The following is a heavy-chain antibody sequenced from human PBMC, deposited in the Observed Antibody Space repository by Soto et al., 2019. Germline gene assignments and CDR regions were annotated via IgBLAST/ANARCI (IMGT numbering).Heavy chain of an antibody. CDR2: INAGNGNT. CDR3: ASNHHGTTRYGMDV. CDR1: GYTFTIYA. D-gene: IGHD1-7*01. Sequence: ASVKVSCKASGYTFTIYAMHWVLRAPGQRLEWMGWINAGNGNTKYSQKFQGRVTITRDTSASTAYMELSSLRSEDTAVYYCASNHHGTTRYGMDVWGQGTTVTVSS. V-gene: IGHV1-3*01. J-gene: IGHJ6*02.